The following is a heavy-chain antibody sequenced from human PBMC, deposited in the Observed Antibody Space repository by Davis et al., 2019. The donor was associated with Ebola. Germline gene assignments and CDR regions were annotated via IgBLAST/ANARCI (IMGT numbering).Heavy chain of an antibody. CDR3: ARGRRYSYGPPRY. CDR1: GWSFSDYF. CDR2: ISHAGLT. Sequence: MPSETLSLTCAVYGWSFSDYFWSWIRQSPGKGLEWIGYISHAGLTDYNPYLTSRLTISVDTSKNQFSLKLSSVTAADTAVYYCARGRRYSYGPPRYWGQGTLVTVSS. V-gene: IGHV4-34*01. D-gene: IGHD5-18*01. J-gene: IGHJ4*02.